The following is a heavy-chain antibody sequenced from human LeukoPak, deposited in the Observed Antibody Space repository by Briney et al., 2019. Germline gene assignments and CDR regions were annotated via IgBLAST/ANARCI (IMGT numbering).Heavy chain of an antibody. CDR3: ARAHSSGYYPYYFDY. V-gene: IGHV5-51*01. CDR1: GYSFTSYW. J-gene: IGHJ4*02. CDR2: IYPGDSDT. D-gene: IGHD3-22*01. Sequence: GESLKISCKGSGYSFTSYWIGWVGQMPGKGLEGMGIIYPGDSDTRYSPSFQGQVTISADKSISTAYLQWSSLKASDTAMYYCARAHSSGYYPYYFDYWGQGTLVTVSS.